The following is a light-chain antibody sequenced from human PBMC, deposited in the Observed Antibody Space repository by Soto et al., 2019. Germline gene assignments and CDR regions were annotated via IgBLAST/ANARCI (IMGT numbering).Light chain of an antibody. CDR3: QQSYSSPPT. Sequence: DIQTTQSPSSLSASVGDRVTITCRASQSISSYLNWYQQKPGKAPKLLIYAASSLQSGVPSRFSGSRSGPDFTLTISSLQPEDFATYYCQQSYSSPPTFGQGTKVDIK. CDR2: AAS. J-gene: IGKJ1*01. CDR1: QSISSY. V-gene: IGKV1-39*01.